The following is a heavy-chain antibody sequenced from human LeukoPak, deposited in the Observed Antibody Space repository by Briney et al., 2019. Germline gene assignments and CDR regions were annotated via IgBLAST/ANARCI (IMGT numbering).Heavy chain of an antibody. V-gene: IGHV1-69*06. CDR3: ARWMATTYFDY. D-gene: IGHD5-24*01. CDR1: GGAFSSYA. CDR2: IIPIFGTA. J-gene: IGHJ4*02. Sequence: ASVKVSCKASGGAFSSYAISWVRQAPGQGLEWMGGIIPIFGTANYAQKFQGRVTITADKSTSTAYMELSSLRSEDTAVYYCARWMATTYFDYWGQGTLVTVSS.